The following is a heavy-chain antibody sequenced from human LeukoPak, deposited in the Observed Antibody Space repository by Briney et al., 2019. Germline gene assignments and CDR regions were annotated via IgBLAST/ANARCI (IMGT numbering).Heavy chain of an antibody. CDR3: AKDSLD. Sequence: PGRSLRLPCAASRFTFSSYAMHWVRQAPGQGLEWVAVIWYDGSNRDYADSVKGRFTISRDNSKNTVYLQMNSLRAEDTAVYYCAKDSLDWGQGTLVTVSS. V-gene: IGHV3-33*06. CDR2: IWYDGSNR. J-gene: IGHJ4*02. CDR1: RFTFSSYA.